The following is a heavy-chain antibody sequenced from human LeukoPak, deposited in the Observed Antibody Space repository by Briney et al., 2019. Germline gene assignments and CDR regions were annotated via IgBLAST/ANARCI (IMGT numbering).Heavy chain of an antibody. J-gene: IGHJ2*01. CDR3: ARIPTGVTTFYWYFDL. V-gene: IGHV4-31*03. CDR2: IYYSGST. D-gene: IGHD4-17*01. CDR1: GGSISSGGYY. Sequence: SQTLSLTCTVSGGSISSGGYYWSWIRQHPGKGLEWIGYIYYSGSTYYNPSLKSRVIISVDTSKNQFSLKLSSVTAADTAVYYCARIPTGVTTFYWYFDLWGRGTLVTVSS.